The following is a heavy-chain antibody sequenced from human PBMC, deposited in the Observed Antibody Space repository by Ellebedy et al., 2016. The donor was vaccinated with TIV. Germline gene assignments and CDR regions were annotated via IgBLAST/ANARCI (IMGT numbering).Heavy chain of an antibody. V-gene: IGHV4-59*01. CDR1: GGSISSYY. J-gene: IGHJ6*02. CDR3: ARVDGYTYGYDYYNYFAMDV. Sequence: SETLSLTXTVSGGSISSYYWSWIRQPPGKGLEWIGYIFYRGTTNYNPSLKSRVTISVDTSKNQFSLKLRSVAAADTAVYYCARVDGYTYGYDYYNYFAMDVWGQGTTVTVSS. D-gene: IGHD5-18*01. CDR2: IFYRGTT.